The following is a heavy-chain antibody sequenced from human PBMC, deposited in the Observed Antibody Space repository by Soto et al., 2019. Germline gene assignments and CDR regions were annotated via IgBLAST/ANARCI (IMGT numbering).Heavy chain of an antibody. CDR1: GYPFIKYG. J-gene: IGHJ5*02. CDR3: ATSYDSGLDP. V-gene: IGHV1-18*04. CDR2: IKVDSGYT. D-gene: IGHD5-12*01. Sequence: QLQLVQSAAEVKKPGASVRVSCKASGYPFIKYGISWIRQAPEQGLEWMGWIKVDSGYTNYAQKFQGRVTMTTDTSSDTAFMELRSLRSDDTAVYYCATSYDSGLDPWGQGTVVSVSS.